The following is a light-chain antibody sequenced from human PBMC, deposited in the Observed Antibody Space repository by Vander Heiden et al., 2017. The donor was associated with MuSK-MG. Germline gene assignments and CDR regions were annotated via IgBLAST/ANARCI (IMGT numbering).Light chain of an antibody. CDR3: ASYTTTSALYV. J-gene: IGLJ1*01. CDR2: DVS. Sequence: QSVLTQPASVSGSPGQSITISCSGTSRNIGGYDYVSWYQQSPGKAPKLIIYDVSNRPSGVSDRFSGSKSGNTASLTSSGLHVDDEADYYCASYTTTSALYVFGAGTKVTVL. V-gene: IGLV2-14*01. CDR1: SRNIGGYDY.